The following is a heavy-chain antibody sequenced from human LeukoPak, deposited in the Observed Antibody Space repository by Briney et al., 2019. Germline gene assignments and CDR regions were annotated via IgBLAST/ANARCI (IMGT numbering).Heavy chain of an antibody. CDR3: AANYDSSGYSQPYYMDV. CDR1: GGTFSSYA. J-gene: IGHJ6*03. Sequence: SVKVSCKASGGTFSSYAISWVRQAPGQGLEWMGGIIPIFGTANYAQKFQGRVTITTDESTSTAYMELSSLRSEDTAVYYCAANYDSSGYSQPYYMDVWGKGTTVTVSS. V-gene: IGHV1-69*05. D-gene: IGHD3-22*01. CDR2: IIPIFGTA.